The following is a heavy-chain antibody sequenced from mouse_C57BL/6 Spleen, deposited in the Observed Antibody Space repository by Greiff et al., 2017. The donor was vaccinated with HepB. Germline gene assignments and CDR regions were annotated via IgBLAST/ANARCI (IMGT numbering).Heavy chain of an antibody. J-gene: IGHJ3*01. CDR1: GYTFTDYN. CDR3: ARGGIYYDYDWFAY. Sequence: VQLKQSGPELVKPGASVKMSCKASGYTFTDYNMHWVKQSHGKSLEWIGYINPNNGGTSYNQKFKGKATLTVNKSSSTAYMELRSLTSEDSAVYYCARGGIYYDYDWFAYWGQGTLVTVSA. V-gene: IGHV1-22*01. CDR2: INPNNGGT. D-gene: IGHD2-4*01.